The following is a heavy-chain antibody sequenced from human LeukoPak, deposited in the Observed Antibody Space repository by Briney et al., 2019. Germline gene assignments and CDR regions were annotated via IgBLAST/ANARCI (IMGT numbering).Heavy chain of an antibody. J-gene: IGHJ3*02. Sequence: SETLSLTCTVSGGSISSYYWSWIRQPPGKGLEWIGYIYYSGGTNYNPSLKSRVTISVDTSKNQFSLKLSSVTAADTAVYYCARDPPLYCSSTSCYMGAFDIWGQGTMVTVSS. V-gene: IGHV4-59*01. CDR2: IYYSGGT. CDR3: ARDPPLYCSSTSCYMGAFDI. D-gene: IGHD2-2*02. CDR1: GGSISSYY.